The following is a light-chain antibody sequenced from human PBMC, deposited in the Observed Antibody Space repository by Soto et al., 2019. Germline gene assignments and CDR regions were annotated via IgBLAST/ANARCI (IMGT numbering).Light chain of an antibody. V-gene: IGLV2-14*01. Sequence: QAVVTQPASVSGSPGQSITISCTGTSSDVGGYNYVSWYQQHPGKAPKLMIYDVSNRPSGVSNRFSGSKSGNTASPTISGLQAEDEADYYCSSYTSSSVVFGGGTKLTVL. J-gene: IGLJ2*01. CDR2: DVS. CDR1: SSDVGGYNY. CDR3: SSYTSSSVV.